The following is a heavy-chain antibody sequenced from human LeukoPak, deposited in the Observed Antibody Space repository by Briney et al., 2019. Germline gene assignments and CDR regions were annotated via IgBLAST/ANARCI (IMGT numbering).Heavy chain of an antibody. CDR3: ARHKDYYYSYMDV. CDR1: GDSISTSSYY. J-gene: IGHJ6*03. Sequence: SETLSLTCSVSGDSISTSSYYWGWIRQPPGKGLEWIGTIYYSGSTYYNLSLTSRFSISVDTSKNHFSLKLSSVTAADTAVYYCARHKDYYYSYMDVWGKGTTVTISS. V-gene: IGHV4-39*01. CDR2: IYYSGST.